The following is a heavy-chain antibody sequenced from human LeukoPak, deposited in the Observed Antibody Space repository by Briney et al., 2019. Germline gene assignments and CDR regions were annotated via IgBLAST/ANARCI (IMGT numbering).Heavy chain of an antibody. J-gene: IGHJ5*02. CDR1: GFTFSRSA. Sequence: PGRSLRLSCAASGFTFSRSAMHWVRQAPGKGLEWVSSISGSNSYIYYADSMKGRFTISRDNAKNSLYLQMNSLRAEDTAVYYCARGPTPSSPYGDYGHNWFDPWGQGILVTVSS. V-gene: IGHV3-21*01. D-gene: IGHD4-17*01. CDR2: ISGSNSYI. CDR3: ARGPTPSSPYGDYGHNWFDP.